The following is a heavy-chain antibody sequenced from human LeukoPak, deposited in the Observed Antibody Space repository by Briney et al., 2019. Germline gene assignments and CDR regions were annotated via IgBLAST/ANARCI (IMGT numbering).Heavy chain of an antibody. D-gene: IGHD6-6*01. CDR2: INHSGST. J-gene: IGHJ4*02. V-gene: IGHV4-34*01. CDR1: GGSFSGYY. CDR3: AKTPNAFVRGGYCFDS. Sequence: SETLSRTCAVYGGSFSGYYWNWIRQSPGKGLEWIGEINHSGSTNYNPSLKSRVTISVDTSKNQFSLKLSSVTAADTAVYYCAKTPNAFVRGGYCFDSWGQGTLVTVSS.